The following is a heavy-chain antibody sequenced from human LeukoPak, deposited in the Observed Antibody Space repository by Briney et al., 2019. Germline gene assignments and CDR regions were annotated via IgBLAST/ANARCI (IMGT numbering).Heavy chain of an antibody. CDR3: ARGNYAVRDWFDP. CDR2: INPNSGGT. V-gene: IGHV1-2*02. J-gene: IGHJ5*02. D-gene: IGHD1-7*01. CDR1: GYTFAGYY. Sequence: ASVKVSCKASGYTFAGYYMHWVRQAPGQGLEWMGWINPNSGGTNYAQKFQGRVTMTRDTSISAAYMELSRLRSDDTAVYYCARGNYAVRDWFDPWGQGTLVTVSS.